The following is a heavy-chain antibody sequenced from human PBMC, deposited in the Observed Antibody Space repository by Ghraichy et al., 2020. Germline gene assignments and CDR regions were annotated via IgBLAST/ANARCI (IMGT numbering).Heavy chain of an antibody. D-gene: IGHD6-13*01. J-gene: IGHJ4*02. CDR1: GFTFSSYA. V-gene: IGHV3-23*01. Sequence: GGSLRLSCAASGFTFSSYAMSWVRQAPGKGLEWVSAIVKSGGSTYYADSVKGRFTISRDNSKNTLDLQMNSLRVEDTAVYYCARRGQQRGYFDYWGQGTLVTVSS. CDR3: ARRGQQRGYFDY. CDR2: IVKSGGST.